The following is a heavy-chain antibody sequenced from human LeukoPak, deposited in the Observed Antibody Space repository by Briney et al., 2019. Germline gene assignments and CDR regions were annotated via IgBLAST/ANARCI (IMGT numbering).Heavy chain of an antibody. Sequence: SVKVSCKASGGTFSSYSISWVRQAPGQGLEWMGGIIPIFDTADYAQKFQGRVTITADESTSTAYMELSSLKSEDTAVFYCARISLGAIWGYYYGMDVWGQGTTVTVSS. CDR2: IIPIFDTA. J-gene: IGHJ6*02. D-gene: IGHD1-26*01. V-gene: IGHV1-69*13. CDR1: GGTFSSYS. CDR3: ARISLGAIWGYYYGMDV.